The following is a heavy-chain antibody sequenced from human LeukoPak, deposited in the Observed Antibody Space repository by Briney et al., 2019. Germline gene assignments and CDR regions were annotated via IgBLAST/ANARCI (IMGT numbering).Heavy chain of an antibody. CDR2: ISGSGGST. D-gene: IGHD6-13*01. CDR3: ARDGYSSSGAFDI. CDR1: GFTFSSYA. V-gene: IGHV3-23*01. J-gene: IGHJ3*02. Sequence: GGSLRLSCAASGFTFSSYAMSWVRQAPGKGLEWVSAISGSGGSTYYADSVKGRFTISRDNSRNTLYLQMNSLRAEDTAVYYCARDGYSSSGAFDIWGQGTMVTVSS.